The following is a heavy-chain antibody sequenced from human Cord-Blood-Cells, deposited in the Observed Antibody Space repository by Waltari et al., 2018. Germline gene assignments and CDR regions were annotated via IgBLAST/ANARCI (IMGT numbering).Heavy chain of an antibody. CDR1: GGYFSGYY. J-gene: IGHJ4*02. CDR3: ARGLQLLWFGEFDY. V-gene: IGHV4-34*01. Sequence: VQLQQWGAGLLKPTETLSITGAVYGGYFSGYYWSWIREPPGKGLECIGEINPSGSTNYNPSLKSRVTISVDTSKNQFSLKLSSVTAADTAVYYCARGLQLLWFGEFDYWGQGTLVTVSS. CDR2: INPSGST. D-gene: IGHD3-10*01.